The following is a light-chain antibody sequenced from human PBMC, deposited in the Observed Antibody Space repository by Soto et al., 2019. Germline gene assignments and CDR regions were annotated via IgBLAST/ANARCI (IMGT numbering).Light chain of an antibody. J-gene: IGKJ2*01. V-gene: IGKV3-11*01. CDR3: QQRERNCWLLT. CDR2: DAS. Sequence: EIVLTQSPATLSLSPGERATLSCRASQSVSRYLAWYQQKPGQAPRLLLYDASNRATGIPARFSGSGSGTDFSLTVSSLEPEDFVVYYCQQRERNCWLLTFGQGTRREIK. CDR1: QSVSRY.